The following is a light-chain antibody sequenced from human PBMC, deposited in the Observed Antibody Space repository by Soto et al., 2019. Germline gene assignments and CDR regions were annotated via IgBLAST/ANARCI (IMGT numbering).Light chain of an antibody. Sequence: IVMTQSPATLSVSPGERATLSCRASQSVNSNLAWYQQKPGQAPRLLIFGASTRATGFPARFSGSGSGTQFTLTISSRQYPDSAVISFLPYNYWPYTFGQGTKLEIK. J-gene: IGKJ2*01. CDR2: GAS. V-gene: IGKV3-15*01. CDR1: QSVNSN. CDR3: LPYNYWPYT.